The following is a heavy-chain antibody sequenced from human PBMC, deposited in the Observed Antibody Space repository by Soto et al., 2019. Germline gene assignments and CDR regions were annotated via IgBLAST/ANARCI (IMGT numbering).Heavy chain of an antibody. Sequence: PSETLSLTCTVSGGSISSGGYYWSWIRQHPGKGLEWIGYIYYSGSTYYNPSLKSRVTISVDTSKNQFSLKLSSVTAADTAVYYCATYDSSDYYSGSPIGCFVPRCQGTLVSVSS. J-gene: IGHJ5*02. CDR3: ATYDSSDYYSGSPIGCFVP. V-gene: IGHV4-31*03. CDR2: IYYSGST. CDR1: GGSISSGGYY. D-gene: IGHD3-22*01.